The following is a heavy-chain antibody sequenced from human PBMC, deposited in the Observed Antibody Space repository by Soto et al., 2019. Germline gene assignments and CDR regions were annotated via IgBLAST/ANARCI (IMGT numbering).Heavy chain of an antibody. D-gene: IGHD3-3*01. Sequence: QVQLQESGPGLVKPSQTLSLTCTVSGGSISSGGYYWSWIRQHPGKGLEWIGYIYYSGSTYYNPSLKSRVTISVDTSKTQFSLKLSSVTAADTAVYYCARAGKVLRFLEWLSFFDYWGQGTLVTVSS. CDR3: ARAGKVLRFLEWLSFFDY. CDR1: GGSISSGGYY. V-gene: IGHV4-31*03. CDR2: IYYSGST. J-gene: IGHJ4*02.